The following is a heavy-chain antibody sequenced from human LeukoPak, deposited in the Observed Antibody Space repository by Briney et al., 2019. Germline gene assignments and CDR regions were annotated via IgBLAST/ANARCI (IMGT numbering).Heavy chain of an antibody. V-gene: IGHV1-2*02. CDR1: GYTFTGYY. Sequence: GASVKVSCKASGYTFTGYYMHWVRQAPGQGLEWMGWMNPNSGGTNYAQKFQGGVAMTRDTSISIAYMALSRLKYDDTAVYYCAREYYYASGNYYNRIDYWGQGTLVTVSS. CDR2: MNPNSGGT. CDR3: AREYYYASGNYYNRIDY. D-gene: IGHD3-10*01. J-gene: IGHJ4*02.